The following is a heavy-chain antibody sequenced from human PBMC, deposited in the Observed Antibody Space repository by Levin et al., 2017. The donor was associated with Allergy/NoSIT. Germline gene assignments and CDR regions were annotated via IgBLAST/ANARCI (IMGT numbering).Heavy chain of an antibody. V-gene: IGHV3-30-3*01. CDR3: ARVRIFFTRITMVRGVNNVAFDI. Sequence: QAGGSLRLSCAASGFTFSSYAMHWVRQAPGKGLEWVAVISYDGSNKYYADSVKGRFTISRDNSKNTLYLQMNSLRAEDTAVYYCARVRIFFTRITMVRGVNNVAFDIWGQGTMVTVSS. CDR2: ISYDGSNK. D-gene: IGHD3-10*01. J-gene: IGHJ3*02. CDR1: GFTFSSYA.